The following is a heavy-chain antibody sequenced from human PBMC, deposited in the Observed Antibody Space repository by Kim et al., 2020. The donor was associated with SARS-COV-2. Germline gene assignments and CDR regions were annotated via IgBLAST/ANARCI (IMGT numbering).Heavy chain of an antibody. CDR3: TTYSTGGAFDI. J-gene: IGHJ3*02. CDR2: IKSNSEADGGTT. CDR1: GFSFRNAW. Sequence: GGSLRLSCAASGFSFRNAWMSWSRQAPGKGLEWVARIKSNSEADGGTTDYAAPVRGRFAISRDDSQNILYLQMNSLKSDDTALYYCTTYSTGGAFDIWGQGTMVTVSS. D-gene: IGHD2-8*02. V-gene: IGHV3-15*01.